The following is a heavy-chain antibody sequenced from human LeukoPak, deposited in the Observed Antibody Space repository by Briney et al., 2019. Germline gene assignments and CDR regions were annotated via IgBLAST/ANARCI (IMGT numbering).Heavy chain of an antibody. D-gene: IGHD6-19*01. CDR3: ARDGIAVAGVGY. J-gene: IGHJ4*02. V-gene: IGHV4-39*01. Sequence: SETLSLTCTVSGGSISSSSYYWGWIRQPPGKGLEWIGSIYYSGSTYYHPSLKSRVTISVDTSKNQFSLKLSSVTAADTAVYYCARDGIAVAGVGYWGQGTLVTVSS. CDR2: IYYSGST. CDR1: GGSISSSSYY.